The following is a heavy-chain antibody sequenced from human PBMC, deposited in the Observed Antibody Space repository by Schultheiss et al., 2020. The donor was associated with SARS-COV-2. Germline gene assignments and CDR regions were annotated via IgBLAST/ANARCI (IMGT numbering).Heavy chain of an antibody. J-gene: IGHJ4*02. V-gene: IGHV5-51*01. CDR1: GYSFTNYW. Sequence: GESLKISCKGSGYSFTNYWIGWVRQMPGKGLEWMGIIYPGDSDTRYSPSFQGQVTISADKSISTAYLQWSSLKASDTAMYYCARHGAAMVTRSDYWGQGTLVTVSS. CDR3: ARHGAAMVTRSDY. D-gene: IGHD5-18*01. CDR2: IYPGDSDT.